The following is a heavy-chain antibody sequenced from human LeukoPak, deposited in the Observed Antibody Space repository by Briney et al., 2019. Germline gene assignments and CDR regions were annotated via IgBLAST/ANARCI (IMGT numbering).Heavy chain of an antibody. CDR1: GDSISSSNW. Sequence: SETLSLTCAVSGDSISSSNWWSWVRQPPGKGLEWIGEIYHSGSTNYNPSLKSRVTISVDKSKNQFSLKLSSVTAADTAVYYCARDRYGSGTAFDYWGQGTLVTVSS. J-gene: IGHJ4*02. CDR3: ARDRYGSGTAFDY. V-gene: IGHV4-4*02. D-gene: IGHD3-10*01. CDR2: IYHSGST.